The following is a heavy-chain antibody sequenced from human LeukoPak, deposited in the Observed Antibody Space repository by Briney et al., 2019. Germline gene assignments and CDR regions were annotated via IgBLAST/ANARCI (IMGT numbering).Heavy chain of an antibody. CDR2: ISSSGSTI. CDR1: GFTFSSYE. D-gene: IGHD3-22*01. Sequence: PGGSLRLSCAASGFTFSSYEMNWVRQAPGKGLEWVSYISSSGSTIYYADSVKGRFTISRDNAKNSLYLQMNSLRAEDTAVYYCARGRIDTYYYDSSGGYYFDYWGQGTLVTVSS. J-gene: IGHJ4*02. CDR3: ARGRIDTYYYDSSGGYYFDY. V-gene: IGHV3-48*03.